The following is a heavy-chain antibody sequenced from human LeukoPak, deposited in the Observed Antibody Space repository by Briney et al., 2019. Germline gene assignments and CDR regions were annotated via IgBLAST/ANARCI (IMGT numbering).Heavy chain of an antibody. V-gene: IGHV4-39*07. J-gene: IGHJ5*02. D-gene: IGHD5-18*01. CDR3: ARGDTSKSRSWFDP. CDR2: IYYSGST. Sequence: PSETLSLTCTVSGGSISSSSYYWGWIRQPPGKGLEWIGSIYYSGSTYYNPSLKSRVTISVDTSKNQFSLKLSSVTAADTAVYYCARGDTSKSRSWFDPWGQGTLVTVSS. CDR1: GGSISSSSYY.